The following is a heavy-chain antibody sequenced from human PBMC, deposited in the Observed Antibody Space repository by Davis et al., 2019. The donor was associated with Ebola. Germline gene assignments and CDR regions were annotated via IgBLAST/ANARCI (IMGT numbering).Heavy chain of an antibody. Sequence: PGGSLRLSCAASGFTFSSYAMSWVRQAPGKGLVWVSRINSDGSNTSYADSVKGRFTISRDNAKNTLYLQMNSLRAEDTAVYYCARDSTAQPGMDVWGQGTTVTVSS. CDR2: INSDGSNT. CDR3: ARDSTAQPGMDV. CDR1: GFTFSSYA. D-gene: IGHD3-3*02. V-gene: IGHV3-74*01. J-gene: IGHJ6*02.